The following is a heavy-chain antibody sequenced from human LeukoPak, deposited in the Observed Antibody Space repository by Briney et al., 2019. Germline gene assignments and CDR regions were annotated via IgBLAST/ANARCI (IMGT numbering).Heavy chain of an antibody. CDR1: GFSLSTSGMC. J-gene: IGHJ4*02. CDR3: ERKTGDETGGGHDFDY. Sequence: SGPALVKPTQTLTLTCTFSGFSLSTSGMCVNWIRQPPGKALEWLARIDWDDDKYYTTSLKTRLSISKDTSKNQVALTMTNMDPVHTATYYCERKTGDETGGGHDFDYWGPGTPGNASS. CDR2: IDWDDDK. D-gene: IGHD7-27*01. V-gene: IGHV2-70*11.